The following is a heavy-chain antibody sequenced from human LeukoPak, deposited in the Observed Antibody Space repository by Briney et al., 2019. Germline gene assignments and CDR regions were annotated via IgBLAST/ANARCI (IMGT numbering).Heavy chain of an antibody. CDR2: ISAYNGNT. D-gene: IGHD2-2*01. CDR1: GYTFTSYG. J-gene: IGHJ5*02. CDR3: ARVNIVVVRGDNWFDP. V-gene: IGHV1-18*01. Sequence: GASVKVSCKASGYTFTSYGISWVRQAPGRGLEWMGWISAYNGNTNYAQKLQGRVTMTTDTSTSTAYMELRSLRSDDTAVYYCARVNIVVVRGDNWFDPWGQGTLVTVSS.